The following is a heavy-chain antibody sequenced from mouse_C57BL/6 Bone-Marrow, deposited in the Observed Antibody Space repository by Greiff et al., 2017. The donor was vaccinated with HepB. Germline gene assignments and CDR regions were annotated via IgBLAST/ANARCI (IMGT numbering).Heavy chain of an antibody. CDR3: ARWITTVGYAMDY. J-gene: IGHJ4*01. D-gene: IGHD1-1*01. Sequence: VQRVESGPGLVQPSQSLSITCTVSGFSLTSYGVHWVRQSPGKGLEWLGVIWSGGSTDYNAAFISRLSISKDNSKSQVFFKMNSLQADDTAIYYCARWITTVGYAMDYWGQGTSVTVSS. CDR1: GFSLTSYG. V-gene: IGHV2-2*01. CDR2: IWSGGST.